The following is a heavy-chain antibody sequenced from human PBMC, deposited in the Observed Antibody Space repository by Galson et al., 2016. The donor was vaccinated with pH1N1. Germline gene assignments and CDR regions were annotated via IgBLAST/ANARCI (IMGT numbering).Heavy chain of an antibody. CDR2: IISIFNTV. D-gene: IGHD3-22*01. V-gene: IGHV1-69*13. Sequence: SVKVSCKASGGTFGSYGVNWVRQAPGQGLEWMGGIISIFNTVKYAQNFQGRVTMTADDSTTTAYIELSSLRSEDTAMYYCAREDYYDTDLSDWYFDLWGRGTLLTVSS. CDR1: GGTFGSYG. CDR3: AREDYYDTDLSDWYFDL. J-gene: IGHJ2*01.